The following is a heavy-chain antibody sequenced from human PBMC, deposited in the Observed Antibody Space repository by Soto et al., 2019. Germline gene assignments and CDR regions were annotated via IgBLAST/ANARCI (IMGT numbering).Heavy chain of an antibody. J-gene: IGHJ2*01. Sequence: QVQLVESGGGVVQPGRSLRLSCAASGFTFSSYGMHWVRQAPGKGLEWVAVIWYDGSNKYYADSVKGRFTISRDNSKNTLYLQMNSLRAEDTAVYYCARGVTSVAGNWYFDLWGRGTLVTVPS. D-gene: IGHD6-19*01. V-gene: IGHV3-33*01. CDR1: GFTFSSYG. CDR3: ARGVTSVAGNWYFDL. CDR2: IWYDGSNK.